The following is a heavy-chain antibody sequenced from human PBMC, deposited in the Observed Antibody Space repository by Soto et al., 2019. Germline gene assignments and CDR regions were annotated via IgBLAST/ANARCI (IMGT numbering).Heavy chain of an antibody. J-gene: IGHJ6*02. CDR2: ISYDGSNK. CDR3: ARGYSSSWYV. V-gene: IGHV3-30-3*01. Sequence: QVQLVESGGGVVQPGRSLRLSCAASGFTFSSYAMHWVRQAPGKGLEWVAVISYDGSNKYYADSVKGRFTISRDNSKNTLYLQMNSLRAEDTAVYYCARGYSSSWYVWGQGTTVTVSS. CDR1: GFTFSSYA. D-gene: IGHD6-13*01.